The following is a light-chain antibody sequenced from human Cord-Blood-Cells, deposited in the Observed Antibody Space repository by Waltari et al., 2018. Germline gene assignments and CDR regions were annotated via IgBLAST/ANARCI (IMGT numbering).Light chain of an antibody. J-gene: IGKJ2*01. CDR3: QQSYSTPYT. Sequence: DIQMTQSPSSLSTSVGDRVTITCRASQSISSYLNWYQQKPGKAPKLLIYAASSLQSGVPSRFSGSVSGTDFTLTISSLQPEDFATDYCQQSYSTPYTFGQGTKLEIK. CDR2: AAS. CDR1: QSISSY. V-gene: IGKV1-39*01.